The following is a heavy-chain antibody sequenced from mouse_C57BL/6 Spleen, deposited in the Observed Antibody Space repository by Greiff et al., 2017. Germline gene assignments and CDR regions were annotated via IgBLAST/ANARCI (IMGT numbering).Heavy chain of an antibody. CDR1: GYTFTSYW. CDR2: INPSNGGT. Sequence: VHLVESGTELVKPGASVKLSCKASGYTFTSYWMHWVKQRPGQGLEWIGNINPSNGGTNYNEKFKSKATLTVDKSSSTAYMQLSSLTSEDSAVYYCAGDYYGSSWRFAYWGQGTLVTVSA. CDR3: AGDYYGSSWRFAY. J-gene: IGHJ3*01. D-gene: IGHD1-1*01. V-gene: IGHV1-53*01.